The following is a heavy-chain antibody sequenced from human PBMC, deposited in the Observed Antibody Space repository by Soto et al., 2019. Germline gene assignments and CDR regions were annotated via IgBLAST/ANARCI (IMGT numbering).Heavy chain of an antibody. CDR3: IRDQIGVAIDY. D-gene: IGHD2-8*01. J-gene: IGHJ4*02. Sequence: GGSLRLSCAASGFTFSDYYMSWIRQAPGKGLEWVSYISSSGSTIYYADSVKGRFTISRDNAKNSLYLQMNRLRAEDTAVYYCIRDQIGVAIDYWCLGTLVTVSS. V-gene: IGHV3-11*04. CDR2: ISSSGSTI. CDR1: GFTFSDYY.